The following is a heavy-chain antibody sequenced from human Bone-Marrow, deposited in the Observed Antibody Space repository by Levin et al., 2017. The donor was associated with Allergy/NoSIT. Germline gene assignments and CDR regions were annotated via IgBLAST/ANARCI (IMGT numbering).Heavy chain of an antibody. D-gene: IGHD2-8*01. J-gene: IGHJ4*01. CDR3: AKGRGKIVCEDAGDY. V-gene: IGHV3-23*01. CDR2: VSDTGGS. CDR1: GFTFSTYA. Sequence: GGSLRLSCAASGFTFSTYAMSWVRQAPGKGLEWVSSVSDTGGSHYADSVNGRFTISRDNSKSTLYLQMNSLKVEDTAVYFCAKGRGKIVCEDAGDYWGQGTLVSVSS.